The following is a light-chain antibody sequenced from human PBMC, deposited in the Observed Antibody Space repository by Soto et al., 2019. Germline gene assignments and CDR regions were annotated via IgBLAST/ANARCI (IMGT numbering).Light chain of an antibody. Sequence: QPVLTQSPSASASLGASVKLTCTLSSGHSSNAIAWHQQQPEKGPRYLMKLNSDGSHSKGDGIPDRFSGSSSGAERYLTISSLQSEDEADYYCQTWGTGIVVFGGATKLTVL. V-gene: IGLV4-69*01. J-gene: IGLJ2*01. CDR1: SGHSSNA. CDR3: QTWGTGIVV. CDR2: LNSDGSH.